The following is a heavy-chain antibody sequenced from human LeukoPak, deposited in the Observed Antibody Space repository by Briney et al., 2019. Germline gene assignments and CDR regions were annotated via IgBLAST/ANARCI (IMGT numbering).Heavy chain of an antibody. CDR2: MNPTRGDT. V-gene: IGHV1-8*01. Sequence: ASVKVSCTASGYTFSDYDVNWVRQAPGQGLEWMGWMNPTRGDTGYAQKFQGRVTMTRSMSRNTAYMELSRLRSEDTAVYFCVRVVMKAFYYYYMDVWGKGTTIIISS. CDR3: VRVVMKAFYYYYMDV. J-gene: IGHJ6*03. CDR1: GYTFSDYD. D-gene: IGHD3-22*01.